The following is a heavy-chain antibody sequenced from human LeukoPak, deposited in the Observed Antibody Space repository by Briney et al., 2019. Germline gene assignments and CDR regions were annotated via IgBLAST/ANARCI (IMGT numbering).Heavy chain of an antibody. CDR1: GGSISSRSYY. V-gene: IGHV4-61*05. CDR2: IYYSGST. CDR3: ARLSIAAGFDP. D-gene: IGHD6-13*01. Sequence: SETLSLTCRVSGGSISSRSYYWGWIRQPPGKGLEWIGYIYYSGSTNYNPSLKSRVTISVDTSKNQFSLKLSSVTAADTAVYYCARLSIAAGFDPWGQGTLVTVSS. J-gene: IGHJ5*02.